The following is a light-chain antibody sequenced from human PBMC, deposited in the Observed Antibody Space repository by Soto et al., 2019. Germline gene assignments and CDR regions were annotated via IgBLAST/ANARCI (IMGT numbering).Light chain of an antibody. CDR3: CSHARSYVI. J-gene: IGLJ2*01. CDR2: EVS. Sequence: QSVLTQPASVSGSPGQSITISCTGTSSDVGSYNLVSWYQQRPGKAPKLMIYEVSKRPSGVSNRYSGSKSGNTASLTISRLQAEDEADYYCCSHARSYVIFGGGTKLTVL. CDR1: SSDVGSYNL. V-gene: IGLV2-23*02.